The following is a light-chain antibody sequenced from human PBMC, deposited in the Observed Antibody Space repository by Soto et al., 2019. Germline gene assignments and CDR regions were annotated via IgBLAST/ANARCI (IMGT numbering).Light chain of an antibody. J-gene: IGKJ1*01. CDR2: GAS. CDR1: LNIRDS. CDR3: QESFFTLGT. V-gene: IGKV1-39*01. Sequence: DIQMTQSPSTLSASVGGRVSITCRASLNIRDSLSWFQQKAGKPPTQLISGASALQSGVPVRFRGSASGTEFTLTINNLQREDFATYYCQESFFTLGTFGRGTKVDIK.